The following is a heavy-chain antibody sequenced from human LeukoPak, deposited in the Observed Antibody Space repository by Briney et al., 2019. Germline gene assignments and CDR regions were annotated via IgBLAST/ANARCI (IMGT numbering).Heavy chain of an antibody. V-gene: IGHV3-48*01. CDR1: GFTFSRYS. CDR2: ISSSSSTI. J-gene: IGHJ4*02. D-gene: IGHD3-22*01. CDR3: ARDPLDYYDSSCYARLDY. Sequence: GGSLRLSCAASGFTFSRYSMNWVRQAPGKGLEWVSYISSSSSTIYYADSVKGRFTISRDNAKNSLYLQMNSLRAEDTAVYYCARDPLDYYDSSCYARLDYWGQGTLVTVSS.